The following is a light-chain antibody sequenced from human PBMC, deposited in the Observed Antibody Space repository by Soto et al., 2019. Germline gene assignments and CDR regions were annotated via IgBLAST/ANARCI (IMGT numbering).Light chain of an antibody. CDR1: SSDVGGFNY. CDR3: NSYTNSNTRV. CDR2: EVS. J-gene: IGLJ1*01. V-gene: IGLV2-14*01. Sequence: QSALTQPASVSGSPGQSIIISCTGTSSDVGGFNYVSWYQQHPGKAPKLMIYEVSNRPSGISNRFSGSKSGNTASLTISGLLAEDEADYYCNSYTNSNTRVFGTGTKVTVL.